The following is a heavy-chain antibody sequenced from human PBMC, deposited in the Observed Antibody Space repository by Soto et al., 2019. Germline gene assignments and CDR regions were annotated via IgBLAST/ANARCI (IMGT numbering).Heavy chain of an antibody. V-gene: IGHV3-11*01. Sequence: GGSLRLSCAASGFTFSDYYMTWIRQAPGKGLEWVSYISSSGTGIYYADSVKGRFTISKDNAKKSLYLQMSSLRAEDTAVYYCARAYSDAFDIWGQGTMVTVSS. CDR3: ARAYSDAFDI. J-gene: IGHJ3*02. CDR1: GFTFSDYY. CDR2: ISSSGTGI. D-gene: IGHD2-15*01.